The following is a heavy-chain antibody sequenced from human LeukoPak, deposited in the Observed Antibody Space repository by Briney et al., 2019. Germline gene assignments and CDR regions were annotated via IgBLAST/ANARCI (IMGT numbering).Heavy chain of an antibody. Sequence: PGGSLRLSCAASGFTFSSHGLQWVRQAPGKGLEWVAFIRYDGGNKYYADSVKGRFTISRDNSKDTLFLQMNSLRPEDTAVYYCARTTRGLTGYYRGYYFDYWGQGTLVTVSS. V-gene: IGHV3-30*02. D-gene: IGHD3-9*01. CDR3: ARTTRGLTGYYRGYYFDY. CDR2: IRYDGGNK. CDR1: GFTFSSHG. J-gene: IGHJ4*02.